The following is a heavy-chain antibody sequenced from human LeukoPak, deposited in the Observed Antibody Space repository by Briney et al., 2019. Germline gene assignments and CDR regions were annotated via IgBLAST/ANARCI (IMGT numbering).Heavy chain of an antibody. CDR1: GYTFTSYG. CDR2: ISAYNGNT. J-gene: IGHJ3*02. D-gene: IGHD3-22*01. CDR3: ARVEDKWYCYDSSGYFPRAAFDI. Sequence: ASVKVSCKASGYTFTSYGISWVRQAPGQGLEWMRWISAYNGNTNYAQKLQGRVTMTTDTSTSTAYMELRSLRSDDTAVYYCARVEDKWYCYDSSGYFPRAAFDIWGQGTMVTVSS. V-gene: IGHV1-18*01.